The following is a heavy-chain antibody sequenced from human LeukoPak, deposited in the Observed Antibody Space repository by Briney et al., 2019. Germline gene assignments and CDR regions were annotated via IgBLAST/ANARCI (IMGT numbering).Heavy chain of an antibody. V-gene: IGHV1-18*01. J-gene: IGHJ4*02. CDR1: SYTLPSYG. CDR3: TTGGAAYDD. CDR2: ISAYNGNT. D-gene: IGHD3-10*01. Sequence: ASVKVSCKASSYTLPSYGISCVRQAPGQGCEWMGWISAYNGNTNCAQTLRGRVTMTTDTSTSTAYMKLRDLRSDDTAVYYGTTGGAAYDDWGQRTLVTASS.